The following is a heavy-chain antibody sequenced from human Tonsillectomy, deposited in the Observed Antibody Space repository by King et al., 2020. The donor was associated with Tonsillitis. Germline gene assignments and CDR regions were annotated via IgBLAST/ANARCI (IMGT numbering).Heavy chain of an antibody. J-gene: IGHJ2*01. CDR3: ARGRVGATTIWYFDL. CDR2: VYTSGST. CDR1: GGPINSYY. Sequence: QLQESGPGLVKPSETLSLTCTVSGGPINSYYWSWIRQPAGKGLEWIGRVYTSGSTNYNPSLKSRVTMPVDTSKNQFSLKLSSVTAADTAVYYCARGRVGATTIWYFDLWGRGTLVTVSS. D-gene: IGHD1-26*01. V-gene: IGHV4-4*07.